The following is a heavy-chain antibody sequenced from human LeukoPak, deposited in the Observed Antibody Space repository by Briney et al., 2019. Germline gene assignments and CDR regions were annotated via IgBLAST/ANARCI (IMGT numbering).Heavy chain of an antibody. D-gene: IGHD1-1*01. CDR2: ISYDGSNK. Sequence: GGSLRLSCAASGFTFSSYAMRWVRQAPGKGLEWVAVISYDGSNKYYADSVKGRFTISRDNSKNTLYLQMNSLRAEDTAVYYCARSPRDSLRPRTNYYGMDVWGQGTTVTVSS. CDR1: GFTFSSYA. J-gene: IGHJ6*02. V-gene: IGHV3-30-3*01. CDR3: ARSPRDSLRPRTNYYGMDV.